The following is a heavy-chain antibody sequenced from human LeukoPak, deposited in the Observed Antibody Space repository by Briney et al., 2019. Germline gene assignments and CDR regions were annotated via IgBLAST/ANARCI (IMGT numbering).Heavy chain of an antibody. CDR3: ARVGGHCTSTSCPPPDY. CDR1: GFTFSSYN. V-gene: IGHV3-21*01. Sequence: PGGSLILSCAASGFTFSSYNMDWVRQAPGKGLEWVSFIDSSSRYIYQADSVKGRFTISRDNAKSSVFLQMNSLRAEDTAVYYCARVGGHCTSTSCPPPDYWGQGTLVTVSS. CDR2: IDSSSRYI. D-gene: IGHD2-2*01. J-gene: IGHJ4*02.